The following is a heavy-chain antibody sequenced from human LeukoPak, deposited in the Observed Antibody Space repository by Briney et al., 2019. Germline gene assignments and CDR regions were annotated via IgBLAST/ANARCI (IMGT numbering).Heavy chain of an antibody. CDR2: IKQDGSEK. CDR1: GFTFSSYW. Sequence: RGSLRLSCAASGFTFSSYWMSWVRQAPGKGLEWVADIKQDGSEKFYVDSVKGRFTISRDNDKNSLCLQMNSLRAEDTAVYYCARAVGATHFDYRGQGILVTVSS. CDR3: ARAVGATHFDY. V-gene: IGHV3-7*04. J-gene: IGHJ4*02. D-gene: IGHD1-26*01.